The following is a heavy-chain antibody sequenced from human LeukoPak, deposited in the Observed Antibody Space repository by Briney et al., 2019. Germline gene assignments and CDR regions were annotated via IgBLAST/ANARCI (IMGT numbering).Heavy chain of an antibody. CDR2: ISYDGSNK. V-gene: IGHV3-30*18. CDR3: AKDLEATTRGFDY. CDR1: GLSFSSYG. Sequence: GGSLRLSCAASGLSFSSYGMHWARQAPGKGLEWVAVISYDGSNKYYALSVKGRFTISRDNSKNTLYLQMSSLRAEDTAVYYCAKDLEATTRGFDYWGRGSRVTVSS. J-gene: IGHJ4*02. D-gene: IGHD5-12*01.